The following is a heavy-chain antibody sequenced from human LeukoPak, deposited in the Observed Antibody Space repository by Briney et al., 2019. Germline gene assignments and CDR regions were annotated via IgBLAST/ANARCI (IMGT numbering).Heavy chain of an antibody. D-gene: IGHD3-3*01. CDR3: AKGLHITIFGVAHPPDY. J-gene: IGHJ4*02. CDR2: ISGDGGST. Sequence: GGSLRLSCAASGFTFDDYAMHWVRQAPGKGLEWVSLISGDGGSTYYADSVKGRFTISRDNSKYSLYLQMSSLRTEDTALYYCAKGLHITIFGVAHPPDYWGQGTLVTVSS. CDR1: GFTFDDYA. V-gene: IGHV3-43*02.